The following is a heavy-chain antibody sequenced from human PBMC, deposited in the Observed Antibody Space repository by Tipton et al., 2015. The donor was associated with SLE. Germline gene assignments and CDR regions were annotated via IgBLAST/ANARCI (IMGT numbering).Heavy chain of an antibody. CDR1: GGSFIGSY. V-gene: IGHV4-34*01. J-gene: IGHJ2*01. CDR2: IDHSGVT. Sequence: TLSLTCAVYGGSFIGSYWTWIRQSPGKGLEWIGEIDHSGVTHYNPSLKSRVTISRDTSKNQFSLILTSVTAADTAVYYCARAEFSSNWYMYWHFDLWGRGTLVTVSS. CDR3: ARAEFSSNWYMYWHFDL. D-gene: IGHD6-13*01.